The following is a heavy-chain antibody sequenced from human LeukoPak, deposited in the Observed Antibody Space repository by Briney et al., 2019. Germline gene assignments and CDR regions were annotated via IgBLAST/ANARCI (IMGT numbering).Heavy chain of an antibody. J-gene: IGHJ2*01. D-gene: IGHD2-21*02. CDR2: IYTSGST. Sequence: PSETLSLTCTVSGGSISSYYWSWIRQPAGKGLEWIGRIYTSGSTNYNPSLKSRVTMSVDTSKNQFSLKLSSVTAADTAVYYCARQDRYPSFHWYFDLWGRGTLVTVSS. CDR3: ARQDRYPSFHWYFDL. CDR1: GGSISSYY. V-gene: IGHV4-4*07.